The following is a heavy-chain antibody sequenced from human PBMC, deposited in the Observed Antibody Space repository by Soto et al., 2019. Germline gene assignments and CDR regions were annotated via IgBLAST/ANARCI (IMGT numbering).Heavy chain of an antibody. CDR1: GFTFSSYA. CDR3: APTRYKVVVAASGVDY. V-gene: IGHV3-23*01. D-gene: IGHD2-15*01. J-gene: IGHJ4*02. Sequence: GGSLRLSCAASGFTFSSYAMSWVRQAPGKGLEWVSAISGSGGSTYYADSGKGRFTISRDNSKNTLYLQMNSLRAEDTAVYYCAPTRYKVVVAASGVDYWGQGTLVTVSS. CDR2: ISGSGGST.